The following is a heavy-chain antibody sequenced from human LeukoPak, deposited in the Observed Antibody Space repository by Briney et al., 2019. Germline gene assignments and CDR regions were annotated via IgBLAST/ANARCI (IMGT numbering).Heavy chain of an antibody. CDR1: GGSISSGGYD. J-gene: IGHJ4*02. Sequence: SQTLSLTCTVSGGSISSGGYDWSWIRQHPGKGLEWVGYIYYSGSTYYNPSLKSRVTISVDTSKNQFSLKLSSVTAADTAVYYCARELGYCSGGSCDADYWGQGTLVTVSS. D-gene: IGHD2-15*01. CDR3: ARELGYCSGGSCDADY. V-gene: IGHV4-31*03. CDR2: IYYSGST.